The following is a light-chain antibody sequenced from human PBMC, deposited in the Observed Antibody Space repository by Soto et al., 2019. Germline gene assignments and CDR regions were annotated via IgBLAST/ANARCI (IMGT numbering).Light chain of an antibody. V-gene: IGKV3-20*01. Sequence: EIVLTQSPGTLSLSPRERATLSCRASQTISSNYLAWYQQKPGQAPRLLIYGASFRATGIPDRFSGSGSGTDFTLTISRLEPEDFAVYYCQQYGRSPPGFTFGPGTKVDIK. CDR3: QQYGRSPPGFT. J-gene: IGKJ3*01. CDR1: QTISSNY. CDR2: GAS.